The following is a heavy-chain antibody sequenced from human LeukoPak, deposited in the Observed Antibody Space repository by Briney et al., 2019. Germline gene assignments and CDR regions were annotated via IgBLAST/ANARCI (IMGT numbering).Heavy chain of an antibody. CDR1: GFTFSSYA. CDR2: ISYDGSNK. Sequence: GGSLRLSCAASGFTFSSYAMHWVRQAPGKGLEWVAVISYDGSNKYYADSVKGRFTISRDNSKNTLYLQMNSLRAEDTAVYYCARDLCSGGSCYDRDALDIWGQGTMVTVSS. J-gene: IGHJ3*02. V-gene: IGHV3-30*04. D-gene: IGHD2-15*01. CDR3: ARDLCSGGSCYDRDALDI.